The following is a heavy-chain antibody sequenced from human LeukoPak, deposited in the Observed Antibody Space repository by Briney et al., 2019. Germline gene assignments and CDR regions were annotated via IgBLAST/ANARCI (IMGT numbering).Heavy chain of an antibody. CDR3: ASTGIVGATSDY. CDR1: GGSISSGSYY. J-gene: IGHJ4*02. Sequence: PSQTLSLTCTVSGGSISSGSYYSSWIRQPAGKGLEWIGRIYTSGSTNYNPSLKSRVTISVDTSKNQFSLKLSSVTAADTAVYYCASTGIVGATSDYWGQGTLVTVSS. CDR2: IYTSGST. D-gene: IGHD1-26*01. V-gene: IGHV4-61*02.